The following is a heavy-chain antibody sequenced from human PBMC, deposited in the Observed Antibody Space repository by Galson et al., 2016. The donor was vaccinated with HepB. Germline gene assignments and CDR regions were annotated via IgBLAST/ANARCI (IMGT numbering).Heavy chain of an antibody. CDR2: ADHRGNS. CDR3: AKNGPAHSGGWCFGL. CDR1: GGSVSSDTW. V-gene: IGHV4-4*02. Sequence: SETLSLTCAVSGGSVSSDTWWSWVRQPPEKGLEWIAEADHRGNSNYNPALKTRVIISVDSSKNEISLKLTSVTAADTAVYYCAKNGPAHSGGWCFGLRGRGTLVTVSS. J-gene: IGHJ2*01. D-gene: IGHD6-25*01.